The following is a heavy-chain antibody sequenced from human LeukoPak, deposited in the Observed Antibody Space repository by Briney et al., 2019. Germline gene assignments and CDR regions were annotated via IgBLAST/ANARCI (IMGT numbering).Heavy chain of an antibody. CDR3: ARDLTSEGYNWFDP. Sequence: GGSLRLSCAASGFTVSRNYMSWVRQAPGKGLEWVSIIYSGGSPYYADSVKGRFTISRDNSKNTLDLQMNSLRTEDTAVYYCARDLTSEGYNWFDPWGQGTLVTVSS. V-gene: IGHV3-66*01. CDR1: GFTVSRNY. J-gene: IGHJ5*02. D-gene: IGHD4/OR15-4a*01. CDR2: IYSGGSP.